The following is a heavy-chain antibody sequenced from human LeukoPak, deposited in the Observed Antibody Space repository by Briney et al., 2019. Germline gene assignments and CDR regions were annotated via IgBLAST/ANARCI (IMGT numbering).Heavy chain of an antibody. CDR1: GGSISSYY. V-gene: IGHV4-59*01. D-gene: IGHD3-10*01. J-gene: IGHJ4*02. CDR3: ASRTGFGEFDY. Sequence: SETLSLTCTVSGGSISSYYWSWIRQPPGRGLEWIGYIYYSGSTHYNPSLKSRVTISVDTSKNQFSLKLSSVTAADTAVYYCASRTGFGEFDYWGQGTLVTVSS. CDR2: IYYSGST.